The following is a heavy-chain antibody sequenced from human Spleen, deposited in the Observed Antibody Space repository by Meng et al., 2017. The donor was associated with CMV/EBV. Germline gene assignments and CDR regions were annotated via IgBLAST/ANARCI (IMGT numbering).Heavy chain of an antibody. D-gene: IGHD3-3*01. CDR3: ASHDFWSGNRDY. Sequence: GGSLRLSCAVSRFSFSESWMSWVRQAPGKGLEWVANINPDGSDKYYVDSVKGRFTISRDNTKNTLYLQMNSLRTEDTAVYYCASHDFWSGNRDYWGQGALVTVSS. CDR2: INPDGSDK. CDR1: RFSFSESW. V-gene: IGHV3-7*01. J-gene: IGHJ4*02.